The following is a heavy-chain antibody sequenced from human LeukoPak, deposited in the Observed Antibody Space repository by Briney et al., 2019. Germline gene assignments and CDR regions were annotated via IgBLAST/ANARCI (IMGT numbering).Heavy chain of an antibody. V-gene: IGHV3-7*03. D-gene: IGHD1-26*01. Sequence: GGSLRLSCGASGFTFRSYWMAWVRQAPGKGLEWVANIKEDGGEKYYIDSVRGRFTISRDNAKNSLYLQMNSLRAEDTAVYYCARRRDSGSLQHFDYWGQGTLVTVSS. J-gene: IGHJ4*02. CDR3: ARRRDSGSLQHFDY. CDR2: IKEDGGEK. CDR1: GFTFRSYW.